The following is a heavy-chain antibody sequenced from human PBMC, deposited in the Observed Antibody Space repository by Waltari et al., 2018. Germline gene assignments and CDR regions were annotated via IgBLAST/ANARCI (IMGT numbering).Heavy chain of an antibody. CDR3: ARATGFDVLMGYPDS. D-gene: IGHD3-9*01. J-gene: IGHJ4*02. Sequence: VQLVQSGTEVKKPGSSVNVSCKSSGGIFSSYAINWVRQAPGQGLEWVGGSTPCRGTAKTAQKCQGRLTSTADESTTSVFMELSGLTSEDTAVYYCARATGFDVLMGYPDSWGQGTLVTVSS. CDR1: GGIFSSYA. V-gene: IGHV1-69*01. CDR2: STPCRGTA.